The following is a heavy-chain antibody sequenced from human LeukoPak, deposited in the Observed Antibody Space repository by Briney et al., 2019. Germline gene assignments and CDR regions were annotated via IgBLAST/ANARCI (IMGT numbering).Heavy chain of an antibody. CDR3: ARLRDSDALDI. CDR1: GYSFTSYW. J-gene: IGHJ3*02. V-gene: IGHV5-51*01. D-gene: IGHD5-24*01. Sequence: GESLKISCKGSGYSFTSYWIGWVRQMPGKGLEWMGIIYPGGSDTRYSPSFQGQVTISADKSISTAYPQWSSLKASDTAMYYCARLRDSDALDIWGQGTMVTVSS. CDR2: IYPGGSDT.